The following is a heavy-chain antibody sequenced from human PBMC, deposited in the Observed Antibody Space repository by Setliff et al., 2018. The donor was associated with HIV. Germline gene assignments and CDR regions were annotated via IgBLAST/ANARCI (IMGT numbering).Heavy chain of an antibody. Sequence: SETLSLTCTVSGGSISSGSYYWSWIRQPAGKGLEWIGRIYTSGSTNYNPSLKSRVPISVDTSKNQFSLKLSSVTAADTAVYYCARVHQYEVYVQNRAFDIWGQGTMVTVSS. V-gene: IGHV4-61*02. CDR1: GGSISSGSYY. CDR2: IYTSGST. J-gene: IGHJ3*02. D-gene: IGHD3-10*02. CDR3: ARVHQYEVYVQNRAFDI.